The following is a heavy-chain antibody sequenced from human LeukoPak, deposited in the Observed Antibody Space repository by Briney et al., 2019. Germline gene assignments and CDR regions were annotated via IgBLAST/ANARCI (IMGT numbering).Heavy chain of an antibody. CDR2: TSYDGSNK. V-gene: IGHV3-30*18. D-gene: IGHD3-10*01. Sequence: GRSLRLSCAASGFTFSSYGMHWVRQAQGQGLEWVAVTSYDGSNKYYADSVQGRFTISRDNSKNTLYLQMNSLRAEDTAVYYCAKDYYGSGTRGYFDYWGQGTMVTDSS. CDR1: GFTFSSYG. CDR3: AKDYYGSGTRGYFDY. J-gene: IGHJ4*02.